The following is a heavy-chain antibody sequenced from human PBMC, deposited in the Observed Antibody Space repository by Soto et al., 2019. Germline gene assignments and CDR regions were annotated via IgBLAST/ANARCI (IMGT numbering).Heavy chain of an antibody. Sequence: ASVKVSCKASGYTFTSYGISWVRQAPGQGLEWMGWISAYNGNTNYAQKLQGRVTMTTDTSTSTAYMELRSLRSDDTAVYYCARADLYSSSSSFSYYYYGMDVWGQGTTVTVSS. J-gene: IGHJ6*02. CDR3: ARADLYSSSSSFSYYYYGMDV. V-gene: IGHV1-18*01. CDR1: GYTFTSYG. D-gene: IGHD6-6*01. CDR2: ISAYNGNT.